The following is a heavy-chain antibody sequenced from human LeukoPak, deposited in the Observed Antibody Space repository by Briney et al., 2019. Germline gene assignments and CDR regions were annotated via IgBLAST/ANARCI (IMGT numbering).Heavy chain of an antibody. CDR1: GFTFSNYG. V-gene: IGHV3-66*01. CDR2: LYTAGPT. Sequence: GGSLRLSCAASGFTFSNYGMSWVRQAAGKGLEWVSVLYTAGPTYYADSVQGRFTISRDNSKNTLFLQMDNLRADDTATYYCARSGPSVLWSKSFDYWGQGALVTVSS. D-gene: IGHD3-10*01. J-gene: IGHJ4*02. CDR3: ARSGPSVLWSKSFDY.